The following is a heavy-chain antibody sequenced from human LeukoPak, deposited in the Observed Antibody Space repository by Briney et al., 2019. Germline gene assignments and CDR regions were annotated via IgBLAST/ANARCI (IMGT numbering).Heavy chain of an antibody. V-gene: IGHV4-59*01. CDR2: IYYSGST. D-gene: IGHD4-11*01. CDR1: GGSISTYY. Sequence: TSETLSLTCTVSGGSISTYYWSCIRQPPGKGLEWIGYIYYSGSTNYNPSLESRVTISLDTAKNQFSLKLSSVTAADTAVYYCARGNYVYYYGMDVWGQGTTVTVSS. CDR3: ARGNYVYYYGMDV. J-gene: IGHJ6*02.